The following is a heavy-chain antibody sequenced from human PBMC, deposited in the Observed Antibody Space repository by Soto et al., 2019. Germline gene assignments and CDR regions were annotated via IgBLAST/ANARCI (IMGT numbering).Heavy chain of an antibody. V-gene: IGHV3-66*01. Sequence: EVQLVESGGGLVQPGGSLRLSCAASGFTVSSNYMSWVRQAPGKGLEWVSVIYSGGSTYYADSVKGRFTISIHNSKNTLYLQMNSLRAEDTAVYYCARELYSGYDVGFDYWGQGTLVTVSS. D-gene: IGHD5-12*01. CDR2: IYSGGST. J-gene: IGHJ4*02. CDR3: ARELYSGYDVGFDY. CDR1: GFTVSSNY.